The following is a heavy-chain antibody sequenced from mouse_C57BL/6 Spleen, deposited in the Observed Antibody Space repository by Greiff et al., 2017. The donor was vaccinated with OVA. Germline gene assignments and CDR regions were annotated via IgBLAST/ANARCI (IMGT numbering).Heavy chain of an antibody. D-gene: IGHD1-1*01. J-gene: IGHJ2*01. CDR3: AREGTTVVDY. V-gene: IGHV1-52*01. CDR2: IDPSDSET. CDR1: GYTFTSYW. Sequence: QVHVKQPGAELVRPGSSVKLSCKASGYTFTSYWMHWVKQRPIQGLEWIGNIDPSDSETHYNQKFKDKATLTVDKSSSTAYMQLSSLTSEDSAVYYCAREGTTVVDYWGQGTTLTVSS.